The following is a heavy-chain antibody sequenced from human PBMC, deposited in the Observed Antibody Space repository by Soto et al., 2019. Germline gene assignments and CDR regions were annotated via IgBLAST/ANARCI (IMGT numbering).Heavy chain of an antibody. CDR1: GGSISSYY. V-gene: IGHV4-59*08. Sequence: QVQLQESGPGLVKPSETLSLTCTVSGGSISSYYWSWIRQPPGKGLEWIGYIYYSGSTNYNPSLKRRVTISVDASKNQFALKVSSVTAADTAVYYCARPLYGRGNWFDPWGQGTLVTVSS. CDR2: IYYSGST. D-gene: IGHD1-26*01. J-gene: IGHJ5*02. CDR3: ARPLYGRGNWFDP.